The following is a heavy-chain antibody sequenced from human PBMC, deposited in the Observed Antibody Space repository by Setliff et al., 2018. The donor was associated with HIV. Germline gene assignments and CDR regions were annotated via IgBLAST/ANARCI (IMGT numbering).Heavy chain of an antibody. CDR3: ACRYYDLWSNYYTGIPY. Sequence: KTSETLSLTCTVSGGSISHYYWNWIRQSPGKGLEWIGFISYSGTTNYNPSLESRVTISIDTSRNQFSLKLTSMTAADTSVYYCACRYYDLWSNYYTGIPYWGQGTLVTVSS. V-gene: IGHV4-59*12. CDR2: ISYSGTT. J-gene: IGHJ4*02. D-gene: IGHD3-3*01. CDR1: GGSISHYY.